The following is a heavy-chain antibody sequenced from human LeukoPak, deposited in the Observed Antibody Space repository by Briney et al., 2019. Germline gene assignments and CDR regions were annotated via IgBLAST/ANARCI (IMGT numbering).Heavy chain of an antibody. Sequence: SVKVSCKASGGTFSSYAISWVRQAPGQGLEWMGRIIPILGIANYAQKFQGRVTITADKSTSTAYMELSSLRSEDTAVYYCARDPSPGREWLAPYYFFDYWGQGTLVTVSS. D-gene: IGHD3-10*01. CDR1: GGTFSSYA. CDR3: ARDPSPGREWLAPYYFFDY. J-gene: IGHJ4*02. V-gene: IGHV1-69*04. CDR2: IIPILGIA.